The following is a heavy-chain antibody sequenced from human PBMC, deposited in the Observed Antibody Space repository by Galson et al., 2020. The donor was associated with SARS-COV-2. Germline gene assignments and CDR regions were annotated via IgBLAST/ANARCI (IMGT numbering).Heavy chain of an antibody. V-gene: IGHV3-23*01. CDR2: IDARGYNT. CDR3: ARVVSGPNVGRDAFVV. CDR1: AFTFTNYA. D-gene: IGHD3-3*01. Sequence: GGSLRLSCSAFAFTFTNYALSWFRRAPGKGLQWVSSIDARGYNTYYTDSVKGRFTISRDNSQNTLYLQMNSVRADDTAVYHCARVVSGPNVGRDAFVVWGQGATVTVSS. J-gene: IGHJ3*01.